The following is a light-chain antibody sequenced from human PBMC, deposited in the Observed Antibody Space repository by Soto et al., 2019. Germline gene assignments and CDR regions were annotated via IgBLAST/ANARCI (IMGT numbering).Light chain of an antibody. V-gene: IGKV3-20*01. Sequence: EIVLTQSPGTLSLSPGERATLSCRASEIITTRFIAWYQQKRGQAPRLVIWGASRRATGIPDRFSGSGSGTDFTLTVSRLEPEDFAVYYCQKYSVSPWTFGQGTRVEIK. J-gene: IGKJ1*01. CDR1: EIITTRF. CDR3: QKYSVSPWT. CDR2: GAS.